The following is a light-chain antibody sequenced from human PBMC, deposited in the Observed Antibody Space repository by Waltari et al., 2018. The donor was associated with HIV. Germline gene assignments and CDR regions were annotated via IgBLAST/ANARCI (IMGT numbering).Light chain of an antibody. J-gene: IGKJ1*01. V-gene: IGKV1-NL1*01. CDR1: QGVSNS. Sequence: DVQLSQSPSSLFASVGDRFTITCRARQGVSNSLAWYQQKSGTAPKLLLFAASRLESGVPCRFSGSGSGTDYPLTINSLQPEDFATYYCQQYYITPWTFGQGTRVEIK. CDR2: AAS. CDR3: QQYYITPWT.